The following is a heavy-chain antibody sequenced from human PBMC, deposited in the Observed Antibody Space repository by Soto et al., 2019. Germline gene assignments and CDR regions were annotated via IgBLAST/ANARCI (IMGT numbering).Heavy chain of an antibody. D-gene: IGHD3-9*01. CDR2: IYYSGST. Sequence: SETLSLTCTVSGGSISSSSYYWGWIRQPPGKGLEWIGSIYYSGSTYYNPSLKSRVTISVDTSKNQFSLKLSSVTAADTAVYYCARHRGLRCFDGFDYWGQGTLVTVSS. CDR3: ARHRGLRCFDGFDY. J-gene: IGHJ4*02. V-gene: IGHV4-39*01. CDR1: GGSISSSSYY.